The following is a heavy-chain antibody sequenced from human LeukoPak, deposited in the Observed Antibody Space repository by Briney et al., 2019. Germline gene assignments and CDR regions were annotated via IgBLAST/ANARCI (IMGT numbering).Heavy chain of an antibody. CDR2: ITPTSSYI. D-gene: IGHD2-15*01. J-gene: IGHJ4*02. CDR1: GLTFSSYS. V-gene: IGHV3-21*01. CDR3: AKDLMDGELGYCSGGSCYPEY. Sequence: GGSLRLSCAASGLTFSSYSFNWVRQAPGKGLEWVSSITPTSSYIYYADSVKGRFTISRDNAKNSLYLQMNSLRAEDTAVYYCAKDLMDGELGYCSGGSCYPEYWGQGTLVTVSS.